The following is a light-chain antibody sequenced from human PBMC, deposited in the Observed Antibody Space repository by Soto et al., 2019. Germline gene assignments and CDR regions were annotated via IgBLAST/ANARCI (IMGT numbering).Light chain of an antibody. CDR1: QSLTNK. J-gene: IGKJ4*01. Sequence: EIVMTQSPATLSVSPGERATLSCRASQSLTNKLAWYQQKPGQAPRLLIYGASNRATSIPARFSGSASGTEFTLTISSLQSEDFAVYFCQQYSNWPLTFGGGTKVEI. CDR3: QQYSNWPLT. V-gene: IGKV3-15*01. CDR2: GAS.